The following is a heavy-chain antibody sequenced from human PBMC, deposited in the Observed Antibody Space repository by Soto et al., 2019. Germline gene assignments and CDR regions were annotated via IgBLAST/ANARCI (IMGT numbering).Heavy chain of an antibody. CDR3: ARDIVVVPAADKNYYYYMDV. CDR1: GFTFSSYW. CDR2: INSDGSST. J-gene: IGHJ6*03. Sequence: PGGSLRLSCAASGFTFSSYWMHWVRQAPGKGLVWVSRINSDGSSTSYADSVKGRFTISRDNSKNTLYLQMNSLRAEDTAVYYCARDIVVVPAADKNYYYYMDVWGKGTTVTVSS. V-gene: IGHV3-74*01. D-gene: IGHD2-2*01.